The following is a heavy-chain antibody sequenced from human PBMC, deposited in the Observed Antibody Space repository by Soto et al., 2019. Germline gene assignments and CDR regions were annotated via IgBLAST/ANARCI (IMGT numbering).Heavy chain of an antibody. Sequence: PGGSLRLSCAASGFTFSSYDMHWDRQAPGKGLEWMAVISYDGSNKFYGDSVKGRFTISRDNSKNTLYLQMNSLRAEDTAVYYCAKDAPIGATGAFDMWGQGTMVTVSS. D-gene: IGHD1-26*01. CDR3: AKDAPIGATGAFDM. CDR2: ISYDGSNK. J-gene: IGHJ3*02. V-gene: IGHV3-30*18. CDR1: GFTFSSYD.